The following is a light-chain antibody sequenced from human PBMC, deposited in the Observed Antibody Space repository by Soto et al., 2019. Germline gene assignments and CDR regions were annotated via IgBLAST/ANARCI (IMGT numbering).Light chain of an antibody. J-gene: IGLJ1*01. V-gene: IGLV2-14*01. CDR2: DVS. CDR3: SSYTSSSTQV. CDR1: SSDVGGYNY. Sequence: ALTPPASVSGSPGQSITISCTGTSSDVGGYNYVSWYQQHPGKAPKLMIYDVSNRPSGVSNRFSGSKSGNTASLTISGLQAEDEADYYCSSYTSSSTQVFGTGTKLTVL.